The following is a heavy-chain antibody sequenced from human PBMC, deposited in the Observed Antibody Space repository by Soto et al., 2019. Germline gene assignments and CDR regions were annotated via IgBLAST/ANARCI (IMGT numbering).Heavy chain of an antibody. Sequence: SVKVSCKASGGTFSSYAISWVRQAPGQGLEWMGGIIPIFGTANYAQKFQGRVTITADESTSTAYMELSSLRSEDTAVYYCARAQIQDNMIVVAASAFDIWGQGTMVTVSS. V-gene: IGHV1-69*13. D-gene: IGHD3-22*01. CDR3: ARAQIQDNMIVVAASAFDI. CDR1: GGTFSSYA. J-gene: IGHJ3*02. CDR2: IIPIFGTA.